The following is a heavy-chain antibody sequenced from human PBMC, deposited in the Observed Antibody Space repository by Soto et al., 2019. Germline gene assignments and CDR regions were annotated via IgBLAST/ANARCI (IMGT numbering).Heavy chain of an antibody. CDR2: IYRSGST. V-gene: IGHV4-30-2*01. CDR1: GGSILSGGFS. CDR3: GRDREGGMDV. Sequence: SETLSLTCAVTGGSILSGGFSWNWIRQPPGKGLEWIGYIYRSGSTFYNPSLKSRVTISIDRSKNQISLKVISVTVADPAVYYCGRDREGGMDVWGQGTKVTVSS. D-gene: IGHD1-26*01. J-gene: IGHJ6*02.